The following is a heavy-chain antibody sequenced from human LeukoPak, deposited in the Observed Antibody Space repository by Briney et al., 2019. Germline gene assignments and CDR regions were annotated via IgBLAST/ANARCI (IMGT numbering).Heavy chain of an antibody. CDR3: VLGYSYGYLFDY. CDR1: GFTFSGPW. J-gene: IGHJ4*02. CDR2: INQNGNEK. V-gene: IGHV3-7*01. Sequence: GGSLRLSCAASGFTFSGPWMGWVRQAPGKGLEWVAIINQNGNEKYYVDSVKGRSTISRDNAKNSLFFQMNSLRAEDTAVYFCVLGYSYGYLFDYWGQGTLVTVAS. D-gene: IGHD5-18*01.